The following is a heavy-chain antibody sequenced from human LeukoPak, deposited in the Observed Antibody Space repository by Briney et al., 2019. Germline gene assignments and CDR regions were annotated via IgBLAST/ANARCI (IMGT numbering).Heavy chain of an antibody. V-gene: IGHV1-69*13. CDR3: ARSATVPPKDYGMDV. CDR1: GGTFSSYA. CDR2: IIPIFGTA. J-gene: IGHJ6*02. D-gene: IGHD2-2*01. Sequence: ASVKVSCKASGGTFSSYAISWVRQAPGQGLKWMGGIIPIFGTANYAQKFQGRVTITADESTSTAYMELSSLRSEDTAVYYCARSATVPPKDYGMDVWGQGTTVTVSS.